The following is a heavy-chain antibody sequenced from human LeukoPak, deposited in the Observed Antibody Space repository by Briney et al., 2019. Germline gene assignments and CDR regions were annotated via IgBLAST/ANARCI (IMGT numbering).Heavy chain of an antibody. CDR3: ARLNFWSNSYAAPFDS. Sequence: GGSLRLSCAASGFTFSSYWMSWVRQAPGKGLEWVANIKQDGSEKYYVDSVKGRFTISRDNAKNLLFLQMNSLRPDDTAVYYCARLNFWSNSYAAPFDSWGQGSLVTVSS. CDR1: GFTFSSYW. D-gene: IGHD3-16*01. V-gene: IGHV3-7*01. J-gene: IGHJ4*02. CDR2: IKQDGSEK.